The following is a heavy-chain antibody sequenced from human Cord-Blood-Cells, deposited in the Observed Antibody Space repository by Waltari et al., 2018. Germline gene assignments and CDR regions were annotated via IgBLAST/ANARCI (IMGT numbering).Heavy chain of an antibody. J-gene: IGHJ3*02. CDR1: GYTFPSHD. CDR3: ARGRGGGGDDAFDI. CDR2: MNPNSGNT. V-gene: IGHV1-8*03. Sequence: QVQLVQSGAEVKNPGASVKVSCKASGYTFPSHDLKWVRQATGQGLEWMGWMNPNSGNTGYAQKFQGRVTITRNTSISTAYMELSSLRSEDTAVYYCARGRGGGGDDAFDIWGQGTMVTVSS. D-gene: IGHD7-27*01.